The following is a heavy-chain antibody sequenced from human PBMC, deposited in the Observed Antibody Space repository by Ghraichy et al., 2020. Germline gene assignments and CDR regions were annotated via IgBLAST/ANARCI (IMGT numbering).Heavy chain of an antibody. CDR1: GFSFSDHY. D-gene: IGHD3-10*01. CDR3: ARDSSGVPFDY. Sequence: GGSLRLSCVASGFSFSDHYMEWVRQAPGKGLEWVARIRNKANSYTIEYAASVEGRFTISRDESKNSVYLEMNSLKTEDTAVYYCARDSSGVPFDYWGQGTLVTVSS. V-gene: IGHV3-72*01. CDR2: IRNKANSYTI. J-gene: IGHJ4*01.